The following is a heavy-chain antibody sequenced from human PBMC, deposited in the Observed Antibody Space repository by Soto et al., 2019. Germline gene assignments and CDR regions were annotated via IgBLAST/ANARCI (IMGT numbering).Heavy chain of an antibody. J-gene: IGHJ3*02. CDR1: GFTVSSNY. CDR3: AREGTTSSDAFDI. V-gene: IGHV3-21*01. D-gene: IGHD1-1*01. CDR2: ISSSSSYI. Sequence: GGSLRLSCAASGFTVSSNYMNWVRQAPGKGLEWVSSISSSSSYIYYADSVKGRFTISRDNAKNSLYLQMNSLRAEDTAVYYCAREGTTSSDAFDIWGQGTMVTVSS.